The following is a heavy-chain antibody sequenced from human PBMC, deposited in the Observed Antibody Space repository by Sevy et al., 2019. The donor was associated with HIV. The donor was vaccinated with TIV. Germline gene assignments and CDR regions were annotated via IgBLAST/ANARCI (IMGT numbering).Heavy chain of an antibody. Sequence: SETLSLTCGVSDYSISSGYYWGWIRQPPGKGLEWLGSIHHSGSIYFNPSLNSRVIISVDTSKNQFSLKLHSVTAAATAVYYCARGGSIVTARDYFDHWGQGVLVTVSS. V-gene: IGHV4-38-2*01. CDR2: IHHSGSI. CDR1: DYSISSGYY. D-gene: IGHD1-26*01. CDR3: ARGGSIVTARDYFDH. J-gene: IGHJ4*02.